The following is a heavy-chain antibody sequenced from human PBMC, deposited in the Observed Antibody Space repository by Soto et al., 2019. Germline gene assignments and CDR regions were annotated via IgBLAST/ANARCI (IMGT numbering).Heavy chain of an antibody. CDR3: ARRGFYMLTFGVGDANAFDI. Sequence: NPSETLSLTCTVSGGSITSDYWSWIRQPPGKGLEWIGYIYYSGDTNYNPSLKSRVTISVDTSKNQFSLKLTSVTAADTAMYYCARRGFYMLTFGVGDANAFDIWGQGTMVTVSS. CDR2: IYYSGDT. V-gene: IGHV4-59*13. CDR1: GGSITSDY. J-gene: IGHJ3*02. D-gene: IGHD3-16*01.